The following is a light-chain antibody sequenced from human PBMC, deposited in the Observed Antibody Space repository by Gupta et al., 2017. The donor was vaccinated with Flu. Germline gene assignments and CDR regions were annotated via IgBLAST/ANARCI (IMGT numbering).Light chain of an antibody. CDR2: KNN. J-gene: IGLJ2*01. CDR1: SSNIGINT. V-gene: IGLV1-44*01. Sequence: QAVLTPPPSASATPGQGVTISCSGSSSNIGINTVNWYQQLPGTAPKLLIYKNNQRPSGVPDRFSGSKSGTSASLAISGLQSADEADYYCAVWDDSLNGVVFGGGTKLTVL. CDR3: AVWDDSLNGVV.